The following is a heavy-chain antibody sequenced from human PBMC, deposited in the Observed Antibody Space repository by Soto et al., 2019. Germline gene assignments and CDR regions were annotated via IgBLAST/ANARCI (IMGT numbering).Heavy chain of an antibody. D-gene: IGHD3-10*01. J-gene: IGHJ6*03. CDR3: ARMQLGGYYYYYMDV. CDR2: IYYSGST. V-gene: IGHV4-59*01. CDR1: GGSISSYY. Sequence: QVQLQESGPGLVKPSETLSLTCTVSGGSISSYYWSWIRQPPGKGLEWIGYIYYSGSTNYNPSLKSRITISVDTSKNQFSLKLSSVNAADTAVYYCARMQLGGYYYYYMDVWGKGTTVTVAS.